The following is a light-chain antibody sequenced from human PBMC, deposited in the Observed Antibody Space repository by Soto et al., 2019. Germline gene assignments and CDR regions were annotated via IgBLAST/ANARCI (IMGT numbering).Light chain of an antibody. Sequence: EIVMTQSPATLSVSPGERATLSCRASQSVSSDLAWYHQKPGQAPRLLIYGASARATGIPARFSGSGSGTDFTLTISSLEPEDFAVYYCQQRSNWPTFGQGTKVDIK. CDR3: QQRSNWPT. CDR2: GAS. CDR1: QSVSSD. J-gene: IGKJ1*01. V-gene: IGKV3-11*01.